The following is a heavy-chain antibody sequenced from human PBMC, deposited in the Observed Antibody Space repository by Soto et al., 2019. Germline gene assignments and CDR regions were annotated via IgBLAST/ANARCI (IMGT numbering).Heavy chain of an antibody. V-gene: IGHV1-2*04. J-gene: IGHJ4*02. D-gene: IGHD5-12*01. CDR2: INPNSGGT. Sequence: ASVKVSCKASGYTFTGYYMHWVRQAPGQGLEWMGWINPNSGGTNYAQKFQGWVTMTRDTSISTAYMELSRLRSDDTAVYYCAREVDWALSGGERSGYDVAFDYWGQGTLVTVSS. CDR1: GYTFTGYY. CDR3: AREVDWALSGGERSGYDVAFDY.